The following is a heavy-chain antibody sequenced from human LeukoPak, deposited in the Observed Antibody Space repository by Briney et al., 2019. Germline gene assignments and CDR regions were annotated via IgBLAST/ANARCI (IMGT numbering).Heavy chain of an antibody. Sequence: GGSLRLSCAGSGFTFSSYAMSWVRQAPGKGLEWVSAISGSGGSTYYADSVKGRFTISRDNSKNTLYLQMNSLRAEDTAVYYCAANSGSYYSPVDYWGQGTLVTVSS. J-gene: IGHJ4*02. D-gene: IGHD1-26*01. CDR2: ISGSGGST. CDR3: AANSGSYYSPVDY. CDR1: GFTFSSYA. V-gene: IGHV3-23*01.